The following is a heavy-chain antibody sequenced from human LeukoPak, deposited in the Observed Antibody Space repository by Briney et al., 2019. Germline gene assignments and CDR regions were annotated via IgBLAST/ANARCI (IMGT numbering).Heavy chain of an antibody. CDR3: ARHYYDSSGYLLMYYFDY. CDR1: GGSISSYY. Sequence: SETLSLTCTVSGGSISSYYWSWIRQPPGKGLEWIGYIYYSGSTNYNPSLKSRVTISVDTSKNQFSLKLSSVTAADTAVYYCARHYYDSSGYLLMYYFDYWGQGTLVTVSS. D-gene: IGHD3-22*01. J-gene: IGHJ4*02. CDR2: IYYSGST. V-gene: IGHV4-59*08.